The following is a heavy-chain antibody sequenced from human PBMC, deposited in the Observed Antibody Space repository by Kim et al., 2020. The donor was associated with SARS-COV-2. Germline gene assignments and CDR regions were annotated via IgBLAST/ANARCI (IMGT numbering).Heavy chain of an antibody. V-gene: IGHV4-34*01. Sequence: SETPSLTCAVYGGSFSGYYWSWIRQPPGKGLEWIGEINHSGSTNYNPSLKSRVTISVDTSKNQFSLKLSSVTAADTAVYYCARVPGVRGVIRRWGQGTLVTVSS. CDR3: ARVPGVRGVIRR. D-gene: IGHD3-10*01. CDR2: INHSGST. J-gene: IGHJ4*02. CDR1: GGSFSGYY.